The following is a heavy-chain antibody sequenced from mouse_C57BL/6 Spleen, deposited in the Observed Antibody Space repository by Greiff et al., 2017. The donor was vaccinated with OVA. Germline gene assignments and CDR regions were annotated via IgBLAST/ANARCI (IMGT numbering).Heavy chain of an antibody. CDR2: ISSGGDYI. CDR3: TRAPSYYYGSSYGWYFDV. Sequence: EVQRVESGEGLVKPGGSLKLSCAASGFTFSSYAMSWVRQTPEKRLEWVAYISSGGDYIYYADTVKGRFTISRDNARNTLYLQMSSLKSEDTAMYYCTRAPSYYYGSSYGWYFDVWGTGTTVTVSS. D-gene: IGHD1-1*01. J-gene: IGHJ1*03. V-gene: IGHV5-9-1*02. CDR1: GFTFSSYA.